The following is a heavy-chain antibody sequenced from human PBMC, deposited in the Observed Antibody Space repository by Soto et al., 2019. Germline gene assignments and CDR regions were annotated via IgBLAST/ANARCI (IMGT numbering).Heavy chain of an antibody. J-gene: IGHJ6*02. V-gene: IGHV4-59*08. CDR3: AGNDYGDYVSQFYGMDV. CDR2: VYYSGST. Sequence: PSETLSLTCTVSGGSISSYYWSWIRQPPGKGLEWIGYVYYSGSTNYNPSLKSRVTTSVDTSKNQFSLKVSSVTDADTAVYYCAGNDYGDYVSQFYGMDVWGQGTTVTVSS. D-gene: IGHD4-17*01. CDR1: GGSISSYY.